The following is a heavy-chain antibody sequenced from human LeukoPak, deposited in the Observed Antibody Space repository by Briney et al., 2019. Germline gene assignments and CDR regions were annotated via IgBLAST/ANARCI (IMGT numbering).Heavy chain of an antibody. CDR3: TRAVAAADFSPGY. CDR1: GFTFSSHW. CDR2: INRDGSSP. J-gene: IGHJ4*02. V-gene: IGHV3-74*01. D-gene: IGHD3/OR15-3a*01. Sequence: GGSLRLSCAVSGFTFSSHWMHWVRQAPGKGLVWVSRINRDGSSPSYADSVKGRFTISRDNAKNTLYLQMNSLRAEDTAVYYCTRAVAAADFSPGYWGQGTLVTVSS.